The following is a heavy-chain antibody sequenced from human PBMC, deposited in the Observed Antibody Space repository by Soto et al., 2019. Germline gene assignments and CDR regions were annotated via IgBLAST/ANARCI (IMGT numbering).Heavy chain of an antibody. CDR2: IYISGST. CDR3: ERDKKSGYSYGYDYYGMDV. D-gene: IGHD5-18*01. Sequence: SSETLSLTCTVSGDSISSYYWSWIRQPPGRGLEWIGYIYISGSTNYNPSLTGRVTISVDTSKNQFSLKLTSVTAADTAVYYCERDKKSGYSYGYDYYGMDVWGQGTTVNVSS. J-gene: IGHJ6*02. CDR1: GDSISSYY. V-gene: IGHV4-59*01.